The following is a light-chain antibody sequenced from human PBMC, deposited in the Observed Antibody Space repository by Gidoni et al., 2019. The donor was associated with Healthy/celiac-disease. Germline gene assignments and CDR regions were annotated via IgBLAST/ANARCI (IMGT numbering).Light chain of an antibody. Sequence: DIQLTQSQSSLSASVGDRVTITCQASQDISNYLNWYQQKPGKAPKLLIYDASNLETGVPSRISGSGSGTDFPFTISSLQPEDIATYYCQQYDNLPPLTFGGGTKVEIK. V-gene: IGKV1-33*01. CDR3: QQYDNLPPLT. CDR2: DAS. J-gene: IGKJ4*01. CDR1: QDISNY.